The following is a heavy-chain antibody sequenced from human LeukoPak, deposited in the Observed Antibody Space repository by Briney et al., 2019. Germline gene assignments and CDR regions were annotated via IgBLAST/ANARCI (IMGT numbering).Heavy chain of an antibody. Sequence: GGSVRLSCSASGFTFSSFAMFWVRQAPGKGLEYVSGISSDGGRTNYADSVKARFTISRDNSKVTLYLQMTSLRPEDTAIYYCVKDPSGNCFYFDYWGQGTLVTVSS. D-gene: IGHD1-26*01. V-gene: IGHV3-64D*09. CDR3: VKDPSGNCFYFDY. CDR2: ISSDGGRT. CDR1: GFTFSSFA. J-gene: IGHJ4*02.